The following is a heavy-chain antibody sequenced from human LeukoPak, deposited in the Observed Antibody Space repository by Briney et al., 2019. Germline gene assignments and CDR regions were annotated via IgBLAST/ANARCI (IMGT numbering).Heavy chain of an antibody. D-gene: IGHD3-22*01. CDR2: INPDSGVT. V-gene: IGHV1-2*02. CDR3: ARDPSGDSSGYPFDH. CDR1: GYTFIGYY. Sequence: ASVKVSCKASGYTFIGYYMQWVRQAPGQGPEWMGWINPDSGVTNYAQKFQGRVTMTRDTSISTAYVEVSRLRSDDTAVYYCARDPSGDSSGYPFDHWGQGTLVTVSS. J-gene: IGHJ4*02.